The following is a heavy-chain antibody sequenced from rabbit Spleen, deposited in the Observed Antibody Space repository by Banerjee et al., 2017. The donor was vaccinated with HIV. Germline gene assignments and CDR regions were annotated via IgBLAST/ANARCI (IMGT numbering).Heavy chain of an antibody. CDR3: VRDLTGVIGWNFNL. V-gene: IGHV1S45*01. Sequence: QEQLVESGGGLVQPEGSLTLTCTASGFSFSSGYYMSWVRQAPGKGLEWIACIYTGSSGSTYYASWAKGRFTITRSTSLNTVTLQMNSLTAADTATYFCVRDLTGVIGWNFNLWGQGTLVTVS. CDR2: IYTGSSGST. CDR1: GFSFSSGYY. J-gene: IGHJ4*01. D-gene: IGHD1-1*01.